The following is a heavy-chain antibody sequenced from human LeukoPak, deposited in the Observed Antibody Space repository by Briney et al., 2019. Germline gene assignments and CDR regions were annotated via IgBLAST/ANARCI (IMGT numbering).Heavy chain of an antibody. Sequence: KPSETLSLTCAVSGGSFSGYYWSWVRQPPGKGLEWIGEINHSGSNNYNPSLESRVTISVDKSKNQFSLKLRSVTAADTAVYYCTRIRDYDRWGQGTLVTVSS. CDR2: INHSGSN. CDR1: GGSFSGYY. V-gene: IGHV4-34*01. J-gene: IGHJ5*02. D-gene: IGHD3-16*01. CDR3: TRIRDYDR.